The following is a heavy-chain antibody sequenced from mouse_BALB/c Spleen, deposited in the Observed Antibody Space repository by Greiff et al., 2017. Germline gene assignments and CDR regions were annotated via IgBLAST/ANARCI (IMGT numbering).Heavy chain of an antibody. CDR3: ASRVSYAMDY. J-gene: IGHJ4*01. D-gene: IGHD3-1*01. CDR1: GYSITSGYY. CDR2: ISYDGSN. V-gene: IGHV3-6*02. Sequence: EVQRVESGPGLVKPSQSLSLTCSVTGYSITSGYYWNWIRQFPGNKLEWMGYISYDGSNNYNPSLKNRISITRDTSKNQFFLKLNSVTTEDTATYYCASRVSYAMDYWGQGTSVTVSS.